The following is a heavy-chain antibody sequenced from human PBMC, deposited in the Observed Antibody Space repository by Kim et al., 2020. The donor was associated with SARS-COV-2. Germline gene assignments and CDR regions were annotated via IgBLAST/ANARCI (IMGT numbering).Heavy chain of an antibody. J-gene: IGHJ4*02. CDR2: IKQDGSEK. CDR3: ARLGSSSWNFDY. Sequence: GGSLRLSCAASGFTFSSYCMSWVRQAPGKGLEWVANIKQDGSEKYYVDSVKGRFTISRDNAKNSLYLQMNSLRAEDTAVYYCARLGSSSWNFDYWGQGT. V-gene: IGHV3-7*01. D-gene: IGHD6-13*01. CDR1: GFTFSSYC.